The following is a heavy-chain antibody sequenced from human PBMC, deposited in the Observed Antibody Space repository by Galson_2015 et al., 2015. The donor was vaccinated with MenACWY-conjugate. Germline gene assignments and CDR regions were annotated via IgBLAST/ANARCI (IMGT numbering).Heavy chain of an antibody. CDR3: VKETGGSDFYMGPRAFDM. V-gene: IGHV3-9*01. J-gene: IGHJ3*02. D-gene: IGHD2-21*02. CDR1: DVNFGDSR. CDR2: LSWNNFTI. Sequence: SLRLSCEGSDVNFGDSRMDWVRQAPGKGLEWVSGLSWNNFTIAYADSVAGRFNVSRVHANNSLYLVTNSLREEDTASYYCVKETGGSDFYMGPRAFDMWGRGTLVIVSS.